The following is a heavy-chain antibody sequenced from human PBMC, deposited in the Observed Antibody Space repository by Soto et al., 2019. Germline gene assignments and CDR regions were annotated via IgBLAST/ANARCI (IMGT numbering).Heavy chain of an antibody. V-gene: IGHV4-34*01. CDR2: INHSGST. CDR1: GGSFSGYY. D-gene: IGHD5-12*01. J-gene: IGHJ6*02. CDR3: AGAPWETVYENV. Sequence: SETLSLTCAVYGGSFSGYYWSWIRQPPGKGLEWIGEINHSGSTNYNPSLKSRVTISVDTSKNQFSLKLSSVTAADTAVYYCAGAPWETVYENVWGQGTTVTVSS.